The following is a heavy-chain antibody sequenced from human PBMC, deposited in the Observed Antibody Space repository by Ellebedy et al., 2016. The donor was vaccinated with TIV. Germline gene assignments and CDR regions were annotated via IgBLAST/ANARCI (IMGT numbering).Heavy chain of an antibody. CDR1: GGSISSHY. CDR2: VYYSGST. J-gene: IGHJ4*02. V-gene: IGHV4-59*11. D-gene: IGHD1-14*01. Sequence: MPSETLSLTCTVSGGSISSHYWSWIRQPPGKGLEWIGYVYYSGSTNYNPSLKSRVIMSLDTSKNQFSLRLSSVTAADTALYYCARYNQVSYYYLDYWGQGTLVTVSS. CDR3: ARYNQVSYYYLDY.